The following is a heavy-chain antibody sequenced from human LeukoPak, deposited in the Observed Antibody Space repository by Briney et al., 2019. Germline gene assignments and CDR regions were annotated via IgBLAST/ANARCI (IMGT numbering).Heavy chain of an antibody. CDR2: ISYDGSNK. D-gene: IGHD3-10*01. CDR3: ARGYDYGSGSPGGDAFDI. CDR1: GFTFSSYA. V-gene: IGHV3-30-3*01. J-gene: IGHJ3*02. Sequence: PGRSLRLSCAASGFTFSSYAMHWVRQAPGKGLEWVAVISYDGSNKYYADSVKGRFTISRDNSKNTLYLQMNSLRAEDTAVYYCARGYDYGSGSPGGDAFDIWGQGTMVTVSS.